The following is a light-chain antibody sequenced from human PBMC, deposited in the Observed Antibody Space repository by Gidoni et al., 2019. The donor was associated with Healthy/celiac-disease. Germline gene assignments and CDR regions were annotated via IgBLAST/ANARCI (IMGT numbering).Light chain of an antibody. CDR1: SLRSYY. Sequence: SSELTQDPAVTVALGQTVRITCQGDSLRSYYASWYQQKPGQAPVLVIYGKNNRPSGIPDRFSGSSSGNTASLTITGAQAEDEADYYCNSWDSSGNPRVVFGGGTKLTVL. CDR2: GKN. CDR3: NSWDSSGNPRVV. V-gene: IGLV3-19*01. J-gene: IGLJ2*01.